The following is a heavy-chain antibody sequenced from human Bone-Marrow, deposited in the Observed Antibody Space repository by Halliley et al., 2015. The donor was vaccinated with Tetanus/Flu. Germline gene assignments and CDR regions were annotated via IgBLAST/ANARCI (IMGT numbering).Heavy chain of an antibody. CDR2: IDWNSGNI. CDR3: AKEGAPYCYGSGGYWRWVAP. CDR1: GFIFDSYA. D-gene: IGHD3-10*01. J-gene: IGHJ5*02. V-gene: IGHV3-9*01. Sequence: SLRLSCAASGFIFDSYAMHWVRQTPGKGLEWVSGIDWNSGNIGYADSVRGRFTISRDNAKNSLYLQMNSLRPEDTALYYCAKEGAPYCYGSGGYWRWVAPWGQGTRGAVAS.